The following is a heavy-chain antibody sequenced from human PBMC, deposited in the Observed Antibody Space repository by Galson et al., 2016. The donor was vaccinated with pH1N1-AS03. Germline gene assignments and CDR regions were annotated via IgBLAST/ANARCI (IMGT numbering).Heavy chain of an antibody. V-gene: IGHV1-69*05. CDR2: IIGMIATT. D-gene: IGHD2-2*01. CDR3: VRWAPDQLLHPIDS. Sequence: SVKVSCKASGGTFSSYDIRWVRQAPGQGLEWMGWIIGMIATTNYAQRFQGRLTITRDETTSTDYMELRRLKSEDTAVYYCVRWAPDQLLHPIDSWGQGTLITVSS. CDR1: GGTFSSYD. J-gene: IGHJ4*02.